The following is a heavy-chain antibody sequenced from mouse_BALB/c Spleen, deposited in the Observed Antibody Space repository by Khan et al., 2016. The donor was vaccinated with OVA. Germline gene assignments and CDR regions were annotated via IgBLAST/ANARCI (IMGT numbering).Heavy chain of an antibody. CDR1: GYSITSGYG. V-gene: IGHV3-2*02. D-gene: IGHD1-2*01. J-gene: IGHJ2*01. Sequence: EVQLQESGPGLGKPSQSLSLTCTVTGYSITSGYGWNWIRQFPGNKLEWMGYISYSGITNYNPSLKSRISITRDTSKNQFFLQLKSVTTEDTATYYSARTARIKYWGQGTTLTVSS. CDR2: ISYSGIT. CDR3: ARTARIKY.